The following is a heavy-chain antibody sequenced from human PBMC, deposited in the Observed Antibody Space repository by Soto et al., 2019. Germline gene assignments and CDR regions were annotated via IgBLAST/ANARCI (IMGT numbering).Heavy chain of an antibody. CDR3: ARVTLKAGNWFDP. CDR2: VNPNSRGT. V-gene: IGHV1-2*02. Sequence: ASVKVSCKASGYTFTDYFIHWVRQAPGQGFEWMGWVNPNSRGTNYAQKFQGRVTMTRDTSNSTAYMELRGLRSDDTAVYYCARVTLKAGNWFDPWGQGTLVTVSS. CDR1: GYTFTDYF. J-gene: IGHJ5*02.